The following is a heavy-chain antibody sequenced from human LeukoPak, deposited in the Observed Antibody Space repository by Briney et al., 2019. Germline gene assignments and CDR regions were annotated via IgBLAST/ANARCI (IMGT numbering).Heavy chain of an antibody. J-gene: IGHJ6*02. Sequence: LGTLSLTRTVYPGSVSSSIYFWGWIRQPPGGGLEHLGNIYYSGTTYYDPSLKSRVTISVDTSQNQFSLKVSSVNAADPAVYFCARPGYPSNPHYGMDVWGQGATVTVSS. CDR2: IYYSGTT. CDR3: ARPGYPSNPHYGMDV. D-gene: IGHD6-13*01. V-gene: IGHV4-39*01. CDR1: PGSVSSSIYF.